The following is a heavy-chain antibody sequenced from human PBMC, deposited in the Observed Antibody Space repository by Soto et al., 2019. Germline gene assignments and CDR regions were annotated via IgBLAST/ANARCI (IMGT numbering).Heavy chain of an antibody. J-gene: IGHJ5*02. V-gene: IGHV4-31*03. D-gene: IGHD3-22*01. CDR3: ARRDRSGFSYWLDT. Sequence: SETLSLTCTVSGGSISSGDYYWIWIRQHPGKGLEWIGTIYFSGTTYYNPSLKSRVTISVDTSKNQFSLNLSSVTAADTAVYYCARRDRSGFSYWLDTWGQGTLVTVPQ. CDR1: GGSISSGDYY. CDR2: IYFSGTT.